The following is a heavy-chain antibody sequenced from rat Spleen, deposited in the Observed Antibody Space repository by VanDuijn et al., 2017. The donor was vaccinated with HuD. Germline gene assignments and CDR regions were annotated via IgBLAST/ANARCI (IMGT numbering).Heavy chain of an antibody. J-gene: IGHJ4*01. CDR1: GFTFNNYW. CDR2: ITHIGGGT. Sequence: EVQLVESGGGLVQPGRSLKLSCVASGFTFNNYWMTWIRQAPGKGLEWVASITHIGGGTYYLDSVRGRFTVSRDDAKRTLYLQMNSLRSDDTATYYCTREDWVPDAWGQGASVIVSS. V-gene: IGHV5-31*01. CDR3: TREDWVPDA. D-gene: IGHD1-6*01.